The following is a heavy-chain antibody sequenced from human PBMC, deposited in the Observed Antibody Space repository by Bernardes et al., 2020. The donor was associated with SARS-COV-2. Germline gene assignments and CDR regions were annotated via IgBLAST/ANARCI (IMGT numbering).Heavy chain of an antibody. CDR2: LCSDEST. CDR3: ARDRGEVQTLFGVVTGPQYFDF. J-gene: IGHJ4*02. CDR1: GGSINSYC. V-gene: IGHV4-4*07. D-gene: IGHD3-3*01. Sequence: SETLSLTCNVSGGSINSYCWSWIRQPAGKGLEWIGRLCSDESTNYNPSLKSRVTISVDTSKSQFSLELRSVTAADTAIYYCARDRGEVQTLFGVVTGPQYFDFWGQGTLVTVSS.